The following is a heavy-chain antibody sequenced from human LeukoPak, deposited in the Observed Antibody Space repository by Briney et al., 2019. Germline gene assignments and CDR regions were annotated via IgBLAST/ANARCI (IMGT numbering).Heavy chain of an antibody. CDR1: GFSFSSYW. V-gene: IGHV3-7*05. CDR2: IKKDGSQK. Sequence: GGSLRLSCAVSGFSFSSYWMSWVRQAPGKGLEWVANIKKDGSQKYYVDSVKGRFTISRDNAKNSLYLQMNGLRAEDTALYYCARERVGYSSGWYVYWGQGTLVTVSS. D-gene: IGHD6-19*01. CDR3: ARERVGYSSGWYVY. J-gene: IGHJ4*02.